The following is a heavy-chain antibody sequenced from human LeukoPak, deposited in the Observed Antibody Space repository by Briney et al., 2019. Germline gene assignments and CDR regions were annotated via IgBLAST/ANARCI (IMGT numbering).Heavy chain of an antibody. V-gene: IGHV1-69*05. Sequence: ASVKVSCKASGGTFSSYAISWVRQAPGQGLEWMGRIIPIFGTANYAQKFQGRVTITTDESTSTAYTELSSLRSEDTAVYYCARGVYCGGDCYLYFDYWGQGTLVTVSS. CDR1: GGTFSSYA. D-gene: IGHD2-21*02. CDR3: ARGVYCGGDCYLYFDY. CDR2: IIPIFGTA. J-gene: IGHJ4*02.